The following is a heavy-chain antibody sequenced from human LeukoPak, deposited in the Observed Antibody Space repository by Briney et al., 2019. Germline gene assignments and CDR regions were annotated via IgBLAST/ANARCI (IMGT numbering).Heavy chain of an antibody. CDR2: IWYDGSNK. Sequence: GGSLRLSCAASGFTFSSYGMHWVRQAPGKGLEWVAVIWYDGSNKYYADSVKGRFTISRDNSKNTLYLQMNSLRAEDTAVYYCAKDGYCSGGSCLREALGYWGQGTLVTVSS. CDR3: AKDGYCSGGSCLREALGY. D-gene: IGHD2-15*01. J-gene: IGHJ4*02. CDR1: GFTFSSYG. V-gene: IGHV3-33*06.